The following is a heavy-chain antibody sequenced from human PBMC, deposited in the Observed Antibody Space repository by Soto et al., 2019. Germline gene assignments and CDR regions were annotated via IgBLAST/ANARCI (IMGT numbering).Heavy chain of an antibody. D-gene: IGHD2-15*01. CDR2: IQPRDSFT. Sequence: GESLKISCLASGYPFSSYWVAWVRHVPGKGFEYLGIIQPRDSFTRYSPSLAGQFTISADKTLNTAYLQWASLRASDSAIYYCARQKDFSGGEGISDYWGQGTLVTVSS. J-gene: IGHJ4*02. V-gene: IGHV5-51*01. CDR3: ARQKDFSGGEGISDY. CDR1: GYPFSSYW.